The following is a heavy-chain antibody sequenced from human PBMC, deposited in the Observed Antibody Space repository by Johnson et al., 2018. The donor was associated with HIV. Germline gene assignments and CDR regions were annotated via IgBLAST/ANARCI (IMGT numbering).Heavy chain of an antibody. D-gene: IGHD4-11*01. J-gene: IGHJ3*02. CDR3: ARGLGWDTNLAFDI. CDR1: GFTFSTYD. CDR2: IGTIGDT. Sequence: VQLVESGGGLVQPGGSLRLSCAAFGFTFSTYDMHWVRQAPGKGLEWVSFIGTIGDTQYAGSVKGRFTTSRENAKNSFFLQMNSLRDADTAVYYCARGLGWDTNLAFDIWGQGTMVTVSS. V-gene: IGHV3-13*01.